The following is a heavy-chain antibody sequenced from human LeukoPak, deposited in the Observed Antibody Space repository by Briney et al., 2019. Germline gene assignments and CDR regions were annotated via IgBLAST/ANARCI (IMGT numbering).Heavy chain of an antibody. Sequence: GGSLRLSRAASGFTFTSYAMSWVRQAPGKGLEWVSGISGSGGSTYYADSVKGRFTISRDNSKDTLYLQMNSLRAEDTAVYYCANTVTSKPFDYWGQGTLLTVSS. CDR2: ISGSGGST. CDR3: ANTVTSKPFDY. D-gene: IGHD4-17*01. V-gene: IGHV3-23*01. J-gene: IGHJ4*02. CDR1: GFTFTSYA.